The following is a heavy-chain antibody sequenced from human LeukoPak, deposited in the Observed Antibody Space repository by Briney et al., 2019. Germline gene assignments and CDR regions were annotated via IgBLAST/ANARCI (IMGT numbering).Heavy chain of an antibody. J-gene: IGHJ6*02. Sequence: GGSLRLSCAASGFTFGSYAMHWVRQAPGKGLEWVAVISYDGSNKYYADSVKGRFTISRDNSKNTLYLQMNSLRAEDTAVYYCAREIESMDVWGQGTTVTVSS. CDR2: ISYDGSNK. CDR1: GFTFGSYA. CDR3: AREIESMDV. V-gene: IGHV3-30-3*01.